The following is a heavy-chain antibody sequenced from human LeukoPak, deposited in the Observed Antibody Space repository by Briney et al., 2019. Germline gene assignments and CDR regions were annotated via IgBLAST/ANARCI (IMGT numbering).Heavy chain of an antibody. J-gene: IGHJ5*02. CDR1: GYSISSGYQ. CDR2: IFNIGSA. V-gene: IGHV4-38-2*02. D-gene: IGHD2-2*01. CDR3: ARDPRWLTPDCTSTSCYENYFDP. Sequence: SETLSLTCVVSGYSISSGYQWAWIRQPPGKTLEWIGIIFNIGSAHYNQSLKSRVTMSIDTSTNHFSLRLSSVTATDTALYYCARDPRWLTPDCTSTSCYENYFDPWGQGILVTVSS.